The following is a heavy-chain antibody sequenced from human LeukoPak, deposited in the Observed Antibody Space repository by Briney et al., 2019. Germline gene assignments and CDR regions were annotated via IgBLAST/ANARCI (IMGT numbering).Heavy chain of an antibody. CDR3: AKDLLHYDSSGGNWFDP. J-gene: IGHJ5*02. CDR2: ISNDGDT. D-gene: IGHD3-22*01. CDR1: GFTVSSNY. V-gene: IGHV3-53*01. Sequence: GGSLRLSCAASGFTVSSNYMSWVCQGPGKGLECVSVISNDGDTYYADSVKGRFTISRDTSKNTVSLQMNSLRAEDTAVYYCAKDLLHYDSSGGNWFDPWGQGTLVTVSS.